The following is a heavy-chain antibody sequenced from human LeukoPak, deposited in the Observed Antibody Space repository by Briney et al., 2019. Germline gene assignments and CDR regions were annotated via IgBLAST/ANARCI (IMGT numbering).Heavy chain of an antibody. J-gene: IGHJ4*02. CDR1: GFAFRTYA. CDR2: ISGSGDKT. CDR3: AKDLNYGFDS. Sequence: GESLRLSCAASGFAFRTYAMSWVRQAPGKGLEGVSAISGSGDKTFYAESVRGRFTISRDNSKNTLYLQMNNLRAEDTAVYYCAKDLNYGFDSWGQGTLVTVSS. V-gene: IGHV3-23*01. D-gene: IGHD3-10*01.